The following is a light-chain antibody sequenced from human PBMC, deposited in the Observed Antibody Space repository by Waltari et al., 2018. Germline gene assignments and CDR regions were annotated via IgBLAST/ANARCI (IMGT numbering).Light chain of an antibody. CDR3: CSFGGNKI. CDR1: SSDIGRYNY. J-gene: IGLJ2*01. V-gene: IGLV2-8*01. Sequence: QSALTQPPSASGSPGQSVTIPCTGTSSDIGRYNYVSWYQQPPGKAPKLIIYDVSHRPSGVPDRFAGSKSGNPASLTVAGLQAEDEADYYCCSFGGNKIVGGGTKLTVL. CDR2: DVS.